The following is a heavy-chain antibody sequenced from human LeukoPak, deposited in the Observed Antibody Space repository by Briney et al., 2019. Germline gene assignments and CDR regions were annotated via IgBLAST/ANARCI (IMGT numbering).Heavy chain of an antibody. CDR3: ARVIQGSGGYADY. D-gene: IGHD1-26*01. Sequence: SVKVSCKASGGTFSSYAISWVRQAPGQGLEWMGRIIPILGIANYAQKFQGRVTITADKSTSTAYMELSSLRSEDTAVYYCARVIQGSGGYADYWGQGTLVTVSS. J-gene: IGHJ4*02. V-gene: IGHV1-69*04. CDR2: IIPILGIA. CDR1: GGTFSSYA.